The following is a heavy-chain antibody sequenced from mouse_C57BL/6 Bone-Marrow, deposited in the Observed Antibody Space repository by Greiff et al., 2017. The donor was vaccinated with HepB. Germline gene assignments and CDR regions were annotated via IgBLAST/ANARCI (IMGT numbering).Heavy chain of an antibody. CDR2: IDPENGDT. CDR1: GFNIKDDY. CDR3: TTGAIVTTP. Sequence: EVQLVESGAELVRPGASVKLSCTASGFNIKDDYMHWVKQRPEQGLEWIGWIDPENGDTEYASKFQGKATITADTSSNTAYLQLSSLTSEDTAVYYCTTGAIVTTPWGQGTLVTVSA. J-gene: IGHJ3*01. V-gene: IGHV14-4*01. D-gene: IGHD2-5*01.